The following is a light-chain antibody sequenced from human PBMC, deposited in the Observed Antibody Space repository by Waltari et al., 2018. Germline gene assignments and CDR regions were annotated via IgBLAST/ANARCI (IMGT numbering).Light chain of an antibody. Sequence: QSVLTQPPSASGTPGPRVTISGSGSSSTIRLSPVRGYKQPPGTAPRLLIYANTHRPSGVPDRLSGSKSGTSASLAISGLQVEDEADYYCAAWDDDLNGWVFGGGTKVTVL. CDR3: AAWDDDLNGWV. J-gene: IGLJ3*02. CDR1: SSTIRLSP. CDR2: ANT. V-gene: IGLV1-44*01.